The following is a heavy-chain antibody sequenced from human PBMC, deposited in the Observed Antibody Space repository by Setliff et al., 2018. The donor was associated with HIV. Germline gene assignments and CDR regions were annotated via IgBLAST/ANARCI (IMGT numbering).Heavy chain of an antibody. J-gene: IGHJ4*02. CDR1: GFTFSNSG. V-gene: IGHV3-30*02. D-gene: IGHD1-26*01. CDR3: TRSRAQWELRDYYFDY. CDR2: IRYDESDK. Sequence: GGSLRLSCAASGFTFSNSGMHWVRQAPGKGLEWVTFIRYDESDKDYADSVKGRFTISRDNSKNTLYLQMNRLRSEDTAVYYCTRSRAQWELRDYYFDYWGQGTLVTVSS.